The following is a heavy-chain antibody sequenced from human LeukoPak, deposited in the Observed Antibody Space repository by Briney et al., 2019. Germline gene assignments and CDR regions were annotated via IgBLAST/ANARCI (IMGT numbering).Heavy chain of an antibody. Sequence: SVKVSCKASGGTFSSYAISWVRQAPGQGLEWMGRIIPIFCTANYAQKFQGRVTITTDESTSTAYMELSSLRSEDTAVYYCARLPSMTMVVTDAFDIWGQGTMVTVSS. CDR2: IIPIFCTA. J-gene: IGHJ3*02. CDR3: ARLPSMTMVVTDAFDI. D-gene: IGHD4-23*01. V-gene: IGHV1-69*05. CDR1: GGTFSSYA.